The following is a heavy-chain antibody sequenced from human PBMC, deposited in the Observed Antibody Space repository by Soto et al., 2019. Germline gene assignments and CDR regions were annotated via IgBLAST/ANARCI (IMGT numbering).Heavy chain of an antibody. CDR2: ISAYNGNT. D-gene: IGHD3-16*02. Sequence: QVQLVQSGGEVKKPGASVKVSCKASGYTFPNYGITWVRQAPGQGLEWMGWISAYNGNTDYAQKFQGRVTMTTDTSTSTAFMELRSLMSDDTAVYYCTREVDWGGLIANGYWGQGTLVTVSS. CDR1: GYTFPNYG. CDR3: TREVDWGGLIANGY. J-gene: IGHJ4*02. V-gene: IGHV1-18*04.